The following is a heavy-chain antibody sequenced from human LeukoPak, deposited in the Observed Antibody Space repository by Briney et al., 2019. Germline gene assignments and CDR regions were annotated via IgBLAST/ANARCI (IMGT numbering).Heavy chain of an antibody. Sequence: GGSLRLSCAASGFTFSTYWMSWVRQAPGKGLEWVALINPDGSQTNYVDSVKGRFTISRDNAEKSLYLQMNSLRAEDTAVYYCARDLGYGALDPWGQGTLVTVSS. CDR3: ARDLGYGALDP. D-gene: IGHD4-17*01. V-gene: IGHV3-7*01. CDR1: GFTFSTYW. CDR2: INPDGSQT. J-gene: IGHJ5*02.